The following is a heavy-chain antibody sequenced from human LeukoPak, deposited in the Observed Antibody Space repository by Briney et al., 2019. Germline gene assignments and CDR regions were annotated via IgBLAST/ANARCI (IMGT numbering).Heavy chain of an antibody. J-gene: IGHJ4*02. CDR3: ASQPAYSSGWYDY. Sequence: PGGSLRLSCAASGFTFGDYAMHWVRQAPGKGLEWVSGISWNSGTTGYADSVKGRFTISRDNAKNSLYLQMNSLRAEDTALYYCASQPAYSSGWYDYWGQGTLVTVSS. CDR1: GFTFGDYA. V-gene: IGHV3-9*01. D-gene: IGHD6-19*01. CDR2: ISWNSGTT.